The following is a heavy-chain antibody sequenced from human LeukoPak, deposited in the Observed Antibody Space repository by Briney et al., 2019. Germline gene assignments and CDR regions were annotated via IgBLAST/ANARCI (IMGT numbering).Heavy chain of an antibody. CDR3: ARGGPRDGYDY. Sequence: GGSLRLSCAASGFSFSDYNMNWVREAPGKAVEGVSSITTTGTYIFYGDSLKGRFTISRDNAKNSLYLQMNSLRAEDTAVYYCARGGPRDGYDYWGQGTLVTVSS. V-gene: IGHV3-21*01. CDR1: GFSFSDYN. D-gene: IGHD5-18*01. J-gene: IGHJ4*02. CDR2: ITTTGTYI.